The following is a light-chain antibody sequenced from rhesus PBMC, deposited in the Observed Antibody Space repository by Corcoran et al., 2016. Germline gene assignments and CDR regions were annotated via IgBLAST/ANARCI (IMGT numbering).Light chain of an antibody. Sequence: DVQMTQSPSSLSASVGDTVTITCRASQTITTYLDWNQQKPGKAPKVLLYKASSLQSGVPSRFRGCGSVTEFTLSISGLQAEDLATYYCLPDFSTPWTFGQGTKVEIK. V-gene: IGKV1-22*01. CDR3: LPDFSTPWT. J-gene: IGKJ1*01. CDR2: KAS. CDR1: QTITTY.